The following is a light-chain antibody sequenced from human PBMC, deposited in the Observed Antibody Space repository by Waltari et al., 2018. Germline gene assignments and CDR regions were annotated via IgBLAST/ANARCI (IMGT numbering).Light chain of an antibody. CDR2: DVT. J-gene: IGLJ3*02. CDR1: SSDIGAYNY. CDR3: SSYTTSSTLV. Sequence: QSALTQPASVSGSPGQWITTPCTGTSSDIGAYNYVAWYQQYAGKAPKVIIYDVTKRPSGVSDRFSGSKSGNTASLTISGLQAEDEADYYCSSYTTSSTLVFGGGTKVTVL. V-gene: IGLV2-14*03.